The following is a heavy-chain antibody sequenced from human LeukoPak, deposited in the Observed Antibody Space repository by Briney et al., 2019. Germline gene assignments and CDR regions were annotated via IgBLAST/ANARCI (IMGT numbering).Heavy chain of an antibody. CDR1: GFSFSSYA. D-gene: IGHD3-16*01. V-gene: IGHV3-23*01. J-gene: IGHJ3*02. Sequence: GGSLRLSCAASGFSFSSYAMSWARQAPGKGLEWVSTISASGHSTYYAASVKGRFTISRDNSQHTLSLQMNSLRAEDTALYYCAKGKVNHDGAFDIWGQGTMVTVSS. CDR2: ISASGHST. CDR3: AKGKVNHDGAFDI.